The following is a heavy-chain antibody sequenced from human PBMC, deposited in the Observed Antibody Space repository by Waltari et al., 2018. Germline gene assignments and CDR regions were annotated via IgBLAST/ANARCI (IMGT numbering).Heavy chain of an antibody. V-gene: IGHV4-59*01. CDR3: ARFRSSSSGYYFDC. J-gene: IGHJ4*02. Sequence: QVQLQETGPGLVKPSETLSLTCTVSGGSISSYYWSWIRQPPGKGLEWIGYIYYSGSTNYNPSLKIRVTISVDTSKNQFSLKLSSVTAADTAVYYCARFRSSSSGYYFDCWGQGTLVTVSS. CDR1: GGSISSYY. D-gene: IGHD6-6*01. CDR2: IYYSGST.